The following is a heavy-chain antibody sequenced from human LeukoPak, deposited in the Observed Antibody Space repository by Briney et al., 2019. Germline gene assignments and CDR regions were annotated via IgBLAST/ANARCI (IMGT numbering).Heavy chain of an antibody. J-gene: IGHJ4*02. CDR3: ARQCSITSCL. CDR1: GFTFGKYW. CDR2: IKLDGSEK. D-gene: IGHD2-2*01. Sequence: GGSLRLSCVASGFTFGKYWMSWVRQAPGKGLEWVANIKLDGSEKNYVDSVKGRFTISRDNTKSSLYLQMNSLRAEDTAVYYCARQCSITSCLWGQGTLVTVSS. V-gene: IGHV3-7*01.